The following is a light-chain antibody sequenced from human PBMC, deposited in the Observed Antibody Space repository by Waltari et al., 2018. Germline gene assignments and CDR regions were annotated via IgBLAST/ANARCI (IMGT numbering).Light chain of an antibody. J-gene: IGLJ1*01. V-gene: IGLV2-23*01. CDR1: SSDVGRYNL. Sequence: QSALTQPSSVSGSPGQAITIPCTGTSSDVGRYNLVSWYQQHPGKVPKLRIYEGTKRPSGVSNRFSGSQSGNTAFLTISGLQAEDEADYYCCSYTHTFTFVFGTATKVTVL. CDR2: EGT. CDR3: CSYTHTFTFV.